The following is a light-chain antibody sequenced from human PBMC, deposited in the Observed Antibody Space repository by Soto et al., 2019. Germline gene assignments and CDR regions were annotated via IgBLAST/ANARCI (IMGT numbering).Light chain of an antibody. J-gene: IGKJ1*01. V-gene: IGKV3-20*01. Sequence: IVLTQSPGTLSLSPGERATLSCRASQSVWSSYLAWYQQKPGQAPRLLIYGASRRATGIPDKFSGSGSGTDFTLTISRLEPEDFAVYYCQQYASSPWTFGQGTKVEIK. CDR2: GAS. CDR1: QSVWSSY. CDR3: QQYASSPWT.